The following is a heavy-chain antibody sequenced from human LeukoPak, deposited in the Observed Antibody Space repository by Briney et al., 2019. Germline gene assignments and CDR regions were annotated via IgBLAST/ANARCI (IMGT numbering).Heavy chain of an antibody. Sequence: GESLKISCNGSKDTYDNYWIGWVRQMPGKGLEWMGIIYPDDSDTRYSPSFQGQVTISADKSISTAYLQWSSLKASDTAMYYCARLGGDAFDIWGQGTMATVSS. CDR1: KDTYDNYW. CDR2: IYPDDSDT. J-gene: IGHJ3*02. D-gene: IGHD3-10*01. CDR3: ARLGGDAFDI. V-gene: IGHV5-51*01.